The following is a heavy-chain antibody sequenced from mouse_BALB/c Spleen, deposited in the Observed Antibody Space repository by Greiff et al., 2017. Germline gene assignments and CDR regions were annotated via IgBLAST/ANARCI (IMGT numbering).Heavy chain of an antibody. CDR3: ARSTLYYFDY. CDR1: GYAFSSSW. J-gene: IGHJ2*01. CDR2: IYPGGGNT. Sequence: QVQLQQSGPELVKPGASVKISCKASGYAFSSSWMNWVKQRPGQGLEWIGRIYPGGGNTNYNGKFKGKATLTADKSSSTAYMQLSSLTSVDSAVYFCARSTLYYFDYWGQGTTLTVSS. V-gene: IGHV1-82*01.